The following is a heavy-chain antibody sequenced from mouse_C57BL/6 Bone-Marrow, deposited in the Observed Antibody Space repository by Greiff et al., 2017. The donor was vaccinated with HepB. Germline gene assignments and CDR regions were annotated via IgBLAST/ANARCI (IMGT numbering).Heavy chain of an antibody. Sequence: VQLQESGAELVRPGTSVKVSCKASGYAFTNYLIEWVKQRPGQGLEWIGVINPGSGGTNYNEKFKGKATLTADKSSSTAYMQLSSLTSEDSAVYFCAREEYYYGSSPFDYWGQGTTLTVSS. CDR2: INPGSGGT. D-gene: IGHD1-1*01. J-gene: IGHJ2*01. CDR3: AREEYYYGSSPFDY. V-gene: IGHV1-54*01. CDR1: GYAFTNYL.